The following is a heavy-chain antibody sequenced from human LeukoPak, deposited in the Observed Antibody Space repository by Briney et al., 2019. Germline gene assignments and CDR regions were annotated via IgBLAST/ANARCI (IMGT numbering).Heavy chain of an antibody. CDR3: ATSPVYSYGHPYYFYY. CDR2: ISSSSSYI. V-gene: IGHV3-21*01. Sequence: GGSLRLSCAASGFTFSSYSMNWVRQAPGKGLEWVSSISSSSSYIYYADSVKGRFTISRDNAKNSLYLQMNSLRAEDTAVYYCATSPVYSYGHPYYFYYWGQGTLVTVSS. J-gene: IGHJ4*02. D-gene: IGHD5-18*01. CDR1: GFTFSSYS.